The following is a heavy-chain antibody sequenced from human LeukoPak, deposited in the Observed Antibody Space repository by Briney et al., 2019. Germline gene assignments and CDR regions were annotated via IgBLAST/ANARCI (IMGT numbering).Heavy chain of an antibody. CDR3: ARNRRDLDYPPDY. CDR2: ISWNSGTI. V-gene: IGHV3-9*01. CDR1: GFTFDNYA. D-gene: IGHD4-11*01. J-gene: IGHJ4*02. Sequence: GRSLRLSCAASGFTFDNYAMNWVRQVPGKGLEWISLISWNSGTIGYADSVKGRFTISRDNANNFLYLQMNSLRAEDTALYYCARNRRDLDYPPDYWGQGTLVTVSS.